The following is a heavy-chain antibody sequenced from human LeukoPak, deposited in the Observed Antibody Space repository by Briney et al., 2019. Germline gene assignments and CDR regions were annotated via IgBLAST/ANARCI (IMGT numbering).Heavy chain of an antibody. CDR2: ISGSGGST. D-gene: IGHD1-26*01. Sequence: GGSLRLSCAASGFTFRSYAMSWVRQAPGKGLEWVSAISGSGGSTYYADSVRGRFTISRDNSKNTLYLHMNSLRAEDTALYYCARNYYEPTYDYYFDCWGQGTLSTVSS. CDR1: GFTFRSYA. CDR3: ARNYYEPTYDYYFDC. J-gene: IGHJ4*02. V-gene: IGHV3-23*01.